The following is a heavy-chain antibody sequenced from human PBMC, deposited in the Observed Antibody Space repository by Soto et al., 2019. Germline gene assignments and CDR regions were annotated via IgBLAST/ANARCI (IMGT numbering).Heavy chain of an antibody. CDR1: GFTFSSYA. CDR2: ISYDGSNK. J-gene: IGHJ6*02. CDR3: ARPLDDYGDSYGMDV. D-gene: IGHD4-17*01. Sequence: QVQLVESGGGVVQPGRSLRLSCAASGFTFSSYAMHWVRQAPGKGLEWVAVISYDGSNKYYADSVKGRFTISRDNSKNTLYLQMNSLRAEDTAVYYCARPLDDYGDSYGMDVWGQGTTVTVSS. V-gene: IGHV3-30-3*01.